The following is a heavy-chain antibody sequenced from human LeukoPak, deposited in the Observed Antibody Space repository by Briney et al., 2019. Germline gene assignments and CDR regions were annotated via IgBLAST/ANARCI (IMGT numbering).Heavy chain of an antibody. CDR1: GYTFTSYG. J-gene: IGHJ5*02. D-gene: IGHD5-18*01. Sequence: GASVKVSCKASGYTFTSYGISWVRQAPGQGLEWMGWISAYNGNTNYAQKLQGRVTMTTDTSTSTAYKELRSLRSDDTAVYYCARVNSYGLDWFDPWGQGTLVTVSS. CDR2: ISAYNGNT. V-gene: IGHV1-18*01. CDR3: ARVNSYGLDWFDP.